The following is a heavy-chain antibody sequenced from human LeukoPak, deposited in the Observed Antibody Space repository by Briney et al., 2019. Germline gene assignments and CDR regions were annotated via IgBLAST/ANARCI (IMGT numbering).Heavy chain of an antibody. J-gene: IGHJ4*02. D-gene: IGHD1-26*01. V-gene: IGHV3-74*01. CDR1: GFTFSSYL. CDR3: AGGWDYFDY. Sequence: RGGSLRLSCAASGFTFSSYLMQWVRRAPGKGLVWGSRINSDVSSTSYADSVKGRFTISRDNAKNTLYLQMNRLRTEDTAVYYCAGGWDYFDYWGQGTLVTVSS. CDR2: INSDVSST.